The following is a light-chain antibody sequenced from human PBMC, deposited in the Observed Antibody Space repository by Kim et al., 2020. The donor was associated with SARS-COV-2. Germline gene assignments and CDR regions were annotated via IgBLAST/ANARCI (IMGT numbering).Light chain of an antibody. CDR1: SGSFASSY. J-gene: IGLJ2*01. CDR3: QSYDSSTLV. V-gene: IGLV6-57*03. Sequence: GKPVTISCTRTSGSFASSYVQWYQQRPGSAPTTIISESDQRPSGVPERFSGSIDSSSRSAFLTISRLRTEDEADYYCQSYDSSTLVFGGGTKLTVL. CDR2: ESD.